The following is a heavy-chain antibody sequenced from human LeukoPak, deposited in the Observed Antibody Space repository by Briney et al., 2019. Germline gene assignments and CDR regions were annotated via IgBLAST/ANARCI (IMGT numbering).Heavy chain of an antibody. Sequence: PSETLSLTCIVSGGSISSDYWSCIRQPPGKGLEWIGYIYYSGSTKYSPSLKSRVTVSIDTSKNQFSLKLSSVTAADTAAYSCARARYCSGSSCYSDYWGQGTLVTVSS. V-gene: IGHV4-59*01. D-gene: IGHD2-15*01. CDR3: ARARYCSGSSCYSDY. CDR1: GGSISSDY. CDR2: IYYSGST. J-gene: IGHJ4*03.